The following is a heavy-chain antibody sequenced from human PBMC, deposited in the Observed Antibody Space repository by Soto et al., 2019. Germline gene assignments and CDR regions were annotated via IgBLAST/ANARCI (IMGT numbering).Heavy chain of an antibody. J-gene: IGHJ5*02. CDR3: LGGSNYDTP. V-gene: IGHV3-7*03. Sequence: GGSLRLSCAASGLTFSNYWMNWVRQAPGKGLEWVAKINPDGSDKHYIDSVRGRFTISRDNAQNSVSLQMNSLRAEDTAVYFCLGGSNYDTPWGQGTLVTVSS. CDR1: GLTFSNYW. CDR2: INPDGSDK. D-gene: IGHD3-16*01.